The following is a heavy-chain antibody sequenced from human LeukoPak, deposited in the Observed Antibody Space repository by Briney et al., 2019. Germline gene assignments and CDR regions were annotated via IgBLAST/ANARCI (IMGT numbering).Heavy chain of an antibody. D-gene: IGHD6-13*01. CDR2: IYPGDSDT. J-gene: IGHJ4*02. CDR1: GYSFTSYW. CDR3: ARIGLKAPYSSSRAPFDY. Sequence: LGESLKISCKGSGYSFTSYWIGWVRQMPGKGLEWMGIIYPGDSDTRYSPSFQGQVTISADKSISTAYLQWSSLKASDTAMYYCARIGLKAPYSSSRAPFDYWGQGTLVTVSS. V-gene: IGHV5-51*01.